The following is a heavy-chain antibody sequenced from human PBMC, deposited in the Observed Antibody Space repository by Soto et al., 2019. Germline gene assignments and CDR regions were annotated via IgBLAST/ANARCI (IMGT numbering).Heavy chain of an antibody. J-gene: IGHJ4*02. CDR3: ARDPAPVSSWYFYY. V-gene: IGHV3-21*01. CDR1: GFTFSSYN. CDR2: ISSSSSYI. Sequence: AGGSLRLSCSASGFTFSSYNLNWVRQAPGKGLEWVSSISSSSSYIYYADSVKGRFTISRDNAKNSLYLQMNSLRAEDTAVYYCARDPAPVSSWYFYYWGQGTLVTVSS. D-gene: IGHD6-13*01.